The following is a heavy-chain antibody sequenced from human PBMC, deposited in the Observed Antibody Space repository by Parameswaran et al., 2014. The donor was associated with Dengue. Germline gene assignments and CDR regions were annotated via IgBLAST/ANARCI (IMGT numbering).Heavy chain of an antibody. J-gene: IGHJ6*02. V-gene: IGHV3-30*04. D-gene: IGHD3-10*01. CDR3: ARDGSITMVRGANYYYGMDV. Sequence: WIRQPPGKGLEWVAVISYDGSNKYYADSVKGRFTISRDNSKNTLYLQMNSLRAEDTAVYYCARDGSITMVRGANYYYGMDVWGQGTTVTVSS. CDR2: ISYDGSNK.